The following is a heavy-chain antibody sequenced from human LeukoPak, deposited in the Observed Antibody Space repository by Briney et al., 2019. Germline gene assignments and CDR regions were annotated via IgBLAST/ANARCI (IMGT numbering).Heavy chain of an antibody. CDR3: ARDPAHDYYGSGSLDY. V-gene: IGHV3-30*04. J-gene: IGHJ4*02. CDR1: GFTFSSYA. D-gene: IGHD3-10*01. CDR2: ISYDGSNK. Sequence: PGGSLRLSCAASGFTFSSYAMHWVRRAPGKGLEWVAVISYDGSNKYYADSVKGRFTISRDNSKNTLYLQMNSLRAEDTAVYYCARDPAHDYYGSGSLDYWGQGTLVTVSS.